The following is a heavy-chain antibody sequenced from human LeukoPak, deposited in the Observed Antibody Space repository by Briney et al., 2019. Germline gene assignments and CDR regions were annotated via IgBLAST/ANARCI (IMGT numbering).Heavy chain of an antibody. Sequence: GGSLRLSCVGSGFTFSGIWMSWVRQAPGKGLEWVSSISSSGSSSYIYYADSVKGRFTISRDNAKNSLYLQMNSLRAEDTALYYCATQWFGELLPDYWGQGTLVTVSS. CDR1: GFTFSGIW. D-gene: IGHD3-10*01. CDR2: ISSSGSSSYI. V-gene: IGHV3-21*01. J-gene: IGHJ4*02. CDR3: ATQWFGELLPDY.